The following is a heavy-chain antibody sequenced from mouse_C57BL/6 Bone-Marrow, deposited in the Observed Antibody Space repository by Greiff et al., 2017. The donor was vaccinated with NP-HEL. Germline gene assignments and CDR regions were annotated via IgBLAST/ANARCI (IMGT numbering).Heavy chain of an antibody. CDR2: INPNNGGT. J-gene: IGHJ2*01. Sequence: VQLQQSGPELVKPGASVKISCKASGYTFTDYYMNWVKQSHGKSLEWIGDINPNNGGTSYNQKFKGKATLTVDKSSSTAYMELRSLTSEDSAVYYCARGYYYGSSLFFDYWGQGTTLTVSS. CDR3: ARGYYYGSSLFFDY. V-gene: IGHV1-26*01. D-gene: IGHD1-1*01. CDR1: GYTFTDYY.